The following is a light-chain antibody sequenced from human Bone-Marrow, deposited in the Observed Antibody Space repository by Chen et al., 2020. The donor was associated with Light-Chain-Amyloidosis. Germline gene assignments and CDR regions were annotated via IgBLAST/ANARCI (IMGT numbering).Light chain of an antibody. V-gene: IGLV3-21*02. J-gene: IGLJ3*02. CDR3: QVWDRSSDRPV. CDR2: DDS. Sequence: SYGLTQPSSVSVAPGQTATLACGGNNIGSTSVHWYLQQPGQAPLLVVYDDSDRPSGIPERLSGSNSGNTATLTISRVEAGDEADYYCQVWDRSSDRPVFGGGTKLTVL. CDR1: NIGSTS.